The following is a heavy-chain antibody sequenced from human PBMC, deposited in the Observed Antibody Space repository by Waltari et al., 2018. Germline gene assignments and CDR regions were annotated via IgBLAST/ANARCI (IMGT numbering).Heavy chain of an antibody. D-gene: IGHD1-26*01. Sequence: EVQLVESGGGLVQPGGSLRLSCAASGFTVSSNYMSWVRQAPGKGLEWVSVIYSGGNTYYADSVKGRFTISRHNSKNTLYLQMNSLRAEDTAVYYCARDSGSYSDAFDIWGQGTMVTVSS. V-gene: IGHV3-53*04. CDR3: ARDSGSYSDAFDI. J-gene: IGHJ3*02. CDR1: GFTVSSNY. CDR2: IYSGGNT.